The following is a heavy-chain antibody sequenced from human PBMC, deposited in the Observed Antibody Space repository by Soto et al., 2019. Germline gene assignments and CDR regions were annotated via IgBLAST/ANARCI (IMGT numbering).Heavy chain of an antibody. D-gene: IGHD2-2*01. J-gene: IGHJ6*02. CDR2: IHYSGST. CDR3: ARRYEDYYYGMDV. V-gene: IGHV4-31*03. Sequence: QVQLQESGPGLVKPSQTVSLTCTVSGGSISSGGDYWTWIRQHPGKGLEWIGYIHYSGSTYYNPSLKSRVTLSVDTSKNQFSLKLSSVTAADTAVYYCARRYEDYYYGMDVWGQGTTVTVSS. CDR1: GGSISSGGDY.